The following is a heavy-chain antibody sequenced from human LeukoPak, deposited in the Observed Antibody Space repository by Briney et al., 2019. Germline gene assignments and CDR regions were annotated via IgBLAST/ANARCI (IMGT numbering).Heavy chain of an antibody. V-gene: IGHV3-43*01. J-gene: IGHJ3*02. Sequence: GGSLRLSCAASGFTFDDYTMHWVRQAPGKGLEWVSLISWDGGSTDYADSVKGRFTISRDNSKNTLYLQMNSLRAEDTAVYYCARGGRDGYNFDAFDIWGQGTMVTVSS. CDR3: ARGGRDGYNFDAFDI. CDR1: GFTFDDYT. D-gene: IGHD5-24*01. CDR2: ISWDGGST.